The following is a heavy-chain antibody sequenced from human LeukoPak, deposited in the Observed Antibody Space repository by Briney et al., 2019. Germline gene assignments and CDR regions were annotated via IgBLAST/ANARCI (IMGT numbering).Heavy chain of an antibody. CDR2: MYHSGST. D-gene: IGHD3-10*01. CDR1: GYSISSGYY. V-gene: IGHV4-38-2*02. Sequence: SETLSLTCTVSGYSISSGYYWGWIRQPPGKGLEWIGTMYHSGSTYYNPSLKSRVTISVDTSKNQFSLKLSSVTAADTAVYYCARDLPYGSGSYYRGGAFDYWGQGTLVTVSS. CDR3: ARDLPYGSGSYYRGGAFDY. J-gene: IGHJ4*02.